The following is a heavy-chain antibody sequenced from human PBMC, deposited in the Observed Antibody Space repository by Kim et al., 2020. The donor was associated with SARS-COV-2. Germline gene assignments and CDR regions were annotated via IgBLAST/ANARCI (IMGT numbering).Heavy chain of an antibody. D-gene: IGHD2-21*01. CDR3: TRHTSYFDY. Sequence: SNYIHYADSLKGRFTISRDNAKNSLYLQTNSLRAEDTAVYYCTRHTSYFDYWGQGTLVTVSS. V-gene: IGHV3-21*01. CDR2: SNYI. J-gene: IGHJ4*02.